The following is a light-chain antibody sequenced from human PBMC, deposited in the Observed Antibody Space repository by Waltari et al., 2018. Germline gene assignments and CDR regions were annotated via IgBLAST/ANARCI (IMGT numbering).Light chain of an antibody. CDR1: NNDVGNYDL. Sequence: QSALTQPASMSASPGQSITISCTATNNDVGNYDLVPWYHQHPGRAPKLLIFQGTKRPSEVSGRFPGSKPADTAYLTIPGLQPEDEADYYCCSYAGTWLFGGGTKVTVL. CDR3: CSYAGTWL. J-gene: IGLJ3*02. V-gene: IGLV2-23*01. CDR2: QGT.